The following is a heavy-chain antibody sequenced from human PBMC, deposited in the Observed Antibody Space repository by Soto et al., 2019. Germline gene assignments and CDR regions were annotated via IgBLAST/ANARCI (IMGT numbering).Heavy chain of an antibody. D-gene: IGHD3-3*01. CDR3: ARPHPPYLDFWSGYYPTIGYWFDP. J-gene: IGHJ5*02. CDR2: ISSSGSTI. Sequence: QVQLVESGGGLVKPGGSLRLSCAASGFTFSDYYMSWIRQAPGKGLEWVSYISSSGSTIYYADSVKGRFTISRDNAKNSLYLQMNSLRAEDTAVYYCARPHPPYLDFWSGYYPTIGYWFDPWGQGTVVTVSS. V-gene: IGHV3-11*01. CDR1: GFTFSDYY.